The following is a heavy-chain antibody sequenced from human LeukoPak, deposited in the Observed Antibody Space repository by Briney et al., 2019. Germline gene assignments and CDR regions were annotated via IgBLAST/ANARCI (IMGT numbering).Heavy chain of an antibody. CDR2: INAGNGNT. D-gene: IGHD2-21*02. CDR3: AREVVVTAIRENAFDI. Sequence: ASVKVSCKASGYTFTSYAMHWVRQAPGQRLEWMGWINAGNGNTKYSQKFQGRVTITRDTSASTAYMELSSLRSEDTAVYYCAREVVVTAIRENAFDIWGQGTMVTVSS. CDR1: GYTFTSYA. J-gene: IGHJ3*02. V-gene: IGHV1-3*01.